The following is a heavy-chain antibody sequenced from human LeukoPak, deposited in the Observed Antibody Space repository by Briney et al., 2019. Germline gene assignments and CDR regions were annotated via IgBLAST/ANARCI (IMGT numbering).Heavy chain of an antibody. CDR1: GFTFSTYS. J-gene: IGHJ4*02. CDR2: ISTTSRYI. Sequence: GGSLRLSCAASGFTFSTYSPNWVRQAPGKGLEWVSSISTTSRYIYYADSVKGRFTISRDNAKNSLYLQMNSLRAEDTAMYYCARGNSDHHNDYWGQGTLVTVSS. CDR3: ARGNSDHHNDY. V-gene: IGHV3-21*01. D-gene: IGHD1-26*01.